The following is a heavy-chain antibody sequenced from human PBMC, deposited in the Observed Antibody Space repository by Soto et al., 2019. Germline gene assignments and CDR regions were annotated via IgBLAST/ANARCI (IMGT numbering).Heavy chain of an antibody. CDR3: ARDPSYDILTGYSEGYFDY. V-gene: IGHV3-21*01. Sequence: GGSLRLSCAASGFTFSSYSMNWVRQAPGKGLEWVSSISSSSSYIYYADSVKGRFTISRDNAKNSLYLQMNSLRAEDTAVYYCARDPSYDILTGYSEGYFDYWGQGTLVTVSS. CDR1: GFTFSSYS. CDR2: ISSSSSYI. J-gene: IGHJ4*02. D-gene: IGHD3-9*01.